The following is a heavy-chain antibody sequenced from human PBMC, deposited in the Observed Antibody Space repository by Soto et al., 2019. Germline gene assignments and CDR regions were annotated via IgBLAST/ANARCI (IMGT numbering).Heavy chain of an antibody. CDR1: GFTVSSNY. CDR2: IDSGGST. Sequence: EVQLVESGGGLVQAGGSLRLSCAASGFTVSSNYMSWVRQAPGKGLEWVSFIDSGGSTYHADSVKGRFTISRDESVNTLYLQMTSLRAEDTAVYYCARISSWYGLGPGVFDFWGQGALVTVPS. CDR3: ARISSWYGLGPGVFDF. D-gene: IGHD6-13*01. J-gene: IGHJ4*02. V-gene: IGHV3-66*01.